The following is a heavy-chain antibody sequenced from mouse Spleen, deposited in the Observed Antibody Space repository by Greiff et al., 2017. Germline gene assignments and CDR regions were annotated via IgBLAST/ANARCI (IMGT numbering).Heavy chain of an antibody. CDR1: GFSFTSYG. Sequence: QVQLQQSGPGLVQPSQTLSITCTASGFSFTSYGMHWVRQSPGKGLEWLGVICSGGSTAYYAAFISRLSISKDNSKSQVFFKMNRLQADDTAIYYCARTSYGRGMDYWGQGTSVTVSS. J-gene: IGHJ4*01. D-gene: IGHD1-1*01. CDR3: ARTSYGRGMDY. V-gene: IGHV2-2*01. CDR2: ICSGGST.